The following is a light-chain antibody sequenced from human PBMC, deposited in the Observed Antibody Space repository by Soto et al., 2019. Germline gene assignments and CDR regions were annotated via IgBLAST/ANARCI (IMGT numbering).Light chain of an antibody. CDR2: GAS. CDR1: QSVSSSY. CDR3: QQYGSSPYT. V-gene: IGKV3-20*01. J-gene: IGKJ2*01. Sequence: EVVLTQSPGTLSLSPGERATLSCRASQSVSSSYLAWYQQKPGQAPRLLIYGASSRATGIPDRFSGSGSGTDFTLIISRLESVDFAVYYCQQYGSSPYTFGQGTKLEIK.